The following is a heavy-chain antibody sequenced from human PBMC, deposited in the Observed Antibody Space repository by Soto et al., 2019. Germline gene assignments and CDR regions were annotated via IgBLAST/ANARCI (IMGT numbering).Heavy chain of an antibody. V-gene: IGHV1-2*04. CDR1: GYTFTGYY. J-gene: IGHJ4*02. CDR3: ARGAKLSLYTHLDY. Sequence: QVQLVQSGTEVKKPGASVKVSCKASGYTFTGYYMHWVRQAPGQGLEWMGWINPNSGGTKYAQKFQGWVTMTRDTSISTAYMELSRLRYDDTAVYYCARGAKLSLYTHLDYWGQGTLVTVSS. D-gene: IGHD3-16*02. CDR2: INPNSGGT.